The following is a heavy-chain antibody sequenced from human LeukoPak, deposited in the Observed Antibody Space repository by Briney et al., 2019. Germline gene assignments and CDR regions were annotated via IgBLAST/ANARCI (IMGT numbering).Heavy chain of an antibody. Sequence: GGSLRLSCLVSGVSLSSYGMHWVRQAPGKGLEWLTWLPYDGSYNLTAASLKGRFAISKDISTNTLYLDMDRLTAEDTAVYYCAAAGPGVAHWIDSWRQGTLVTVSS. CDR3: AAAGPGVAHWIDS. CDR2: LPYDGSYN. D-gene: IGHD2-15*01. J-gene: IGHJ5*01. V-gene: IGHV3-30*02. CDR1: GVSLSSYG.